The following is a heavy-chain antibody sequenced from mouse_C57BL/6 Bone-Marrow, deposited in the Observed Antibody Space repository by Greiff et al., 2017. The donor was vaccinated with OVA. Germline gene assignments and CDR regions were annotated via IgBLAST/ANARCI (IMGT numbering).Heavy chain of an antibody. CDR1: GFTFSSYA. J-gene: IGHJ3*01. V-gene: IGHV5-4*01. D-gene: IGHD2-2*01. CDR2: ISDGGSYT. Sequence: EVKLVESGGGLVKPGGSLKLSCAASGFTFSSYAMSWVRQTPEKRLEWVATISDGGSYTYYPDNVKGRFTISRDNAKNNLYLQMSHLKSEDTAMYYCARDRGIGYDAYWGQGTLVTVSA. CDR3: ARDRGIGYDAY.